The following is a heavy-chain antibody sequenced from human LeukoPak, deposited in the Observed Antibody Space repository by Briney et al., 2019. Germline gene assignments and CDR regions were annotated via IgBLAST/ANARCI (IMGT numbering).Heavy chain of an antibody. CDR3: ARRSAKLGIGY. V-gene: IGHV4-4*07. CDR1: GGSISSYY. Sequence: PSETLSLTCTVSGGSISSYYWSWIRQPAGKGLEWIGRIYTSGTTHYNPSLKSRVTISVDKSKNQFSLKLSSVTAADTAVYYCARRSAKLGIGYWGQGTLVTVSS. CDR2: IYTSGTT. D-gene: IGHD7-27*01. J-gene: IGHJ4*02.